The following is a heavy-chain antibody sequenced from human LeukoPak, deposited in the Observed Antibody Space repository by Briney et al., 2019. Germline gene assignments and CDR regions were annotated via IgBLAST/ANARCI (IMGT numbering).Heavy chain of an antibody. D-gene: IGHD3-3*01. CDR2: IYPGDSDT. Sequence: GESLKISCKGSGYNFNDYWIGWVRQMPGKGLEWMGIIYPGDSDTRYSPSFQGQVTISADKSISTAYLQWSSLKASDTAMYYCARCTIGDFWSGYPDAFDIWGQGTMVTVSS. J-gene: IGHJ3*02. V-gene: IGHV5-51*01. CDR3: ARCTIGDFWSGYPDAFDI. CDR1: GYNFNDYW.